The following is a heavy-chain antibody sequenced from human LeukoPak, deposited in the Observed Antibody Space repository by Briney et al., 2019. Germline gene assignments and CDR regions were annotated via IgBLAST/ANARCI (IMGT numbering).Heavy chain of an antibody. CDR1: GYSISSGYY. Sequence: PSETLSLTCTVSGYSISSGYYWGWIRQSPETGLEWIGSFYQSGSTYYNPSLKSRVTISVDTSKKQFSLKLSSVTAADTAVYYCARLATGSYSAYDDLDYWGRGTLVTVSS. CDR3: ARLATGSYSAYDDLDY. D-gene: IGHD5-12*01. V-gene: IGHV4-38-2*02. CDR2: FYQSGST. J-gene: IGHJ4*02.